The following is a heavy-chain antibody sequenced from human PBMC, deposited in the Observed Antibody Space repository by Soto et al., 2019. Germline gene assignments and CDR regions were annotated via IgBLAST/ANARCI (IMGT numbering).Heavy chain of an antibody. D-gene: IGHD6-13*01. CDR3: ASLQVPGNFDY. J-gene: IGHJ4*02. Sequence: KTSETLSLTCSVTGGSITTTNYFWSWVRQTPGKGLEWIANIFYTGSPYNSPSLRGRATISVDTSKNQFSLKLSSVTAADTAMYYCASLQVPGNFDYWGQGILVTVSS. CDR1: GGSITTTNYF. V-gene: IGHV4-39*01. CDR2: IFYTGSP.